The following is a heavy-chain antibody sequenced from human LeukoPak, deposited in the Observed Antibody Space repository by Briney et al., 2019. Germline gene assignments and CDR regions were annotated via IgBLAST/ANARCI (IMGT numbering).Heavy chain of an antibody. CDR2: IYYSGST. V-gene: IGHV4-59*01. D-gene: IGHD3-10*01. Sequence: SETLSLTCTVSGGSISSYYWSWIRQPPGKGLEWIGYIYYSGSTNYNPSLKSRVTISVDTSKNQFSLKLSSVTAADTAVYYCARDRDLLLWFGELRDPAGFDPWGQGTLVTVSS. CDR1: GGSISSYY. J-gene: IGHJ5*02. CDR3: ARDRDLLLWFGELRDPAGFDP.